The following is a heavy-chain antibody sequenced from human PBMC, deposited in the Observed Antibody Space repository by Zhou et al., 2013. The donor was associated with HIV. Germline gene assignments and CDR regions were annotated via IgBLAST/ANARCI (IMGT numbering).Heavy chain of an antibody. J-gene: IGHJ5*02. V-gene: IGHV1-18*01. CDR2: ISAYNGNT. CDR1: GYTFTSYG. Sequence: QVQLVQSGAEVKKPGASVKVSCKASGYTFTSYGISWVRQAPGQGLEWMGWISAYNGNTNYAQKLQGRVTMTTDTSTSTAYMELRSLRSDDTAVYYCARQGGQTHSSSWEADWFDPWGQGTLVTVSS. CDR3: ARQGGQTHSSSWEADWFDP. D-gene: IGHD6-13*01.